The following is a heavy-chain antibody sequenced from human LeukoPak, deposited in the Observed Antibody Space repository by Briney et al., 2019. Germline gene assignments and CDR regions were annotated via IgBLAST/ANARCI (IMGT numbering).Heavy chain of an antibody. J-gene: IGHJ4*02. CDR3: AKDWAATVRGTDY. D-gene: IGHD4-17*01. CDR2: INWNSDNI. Sequence: GRSLRLSCAASGFTFDDYAMHWVRQAPGKGLEWVSGINWNSDNIGYADSVKGQFTISRDNAKNSLYLQMNSLRAEDTALYYCAKDWAATVRGTDYWGQGTLVTVSS. V-gene: IGHV3-9*01. CDR1: GFTFDDYA.